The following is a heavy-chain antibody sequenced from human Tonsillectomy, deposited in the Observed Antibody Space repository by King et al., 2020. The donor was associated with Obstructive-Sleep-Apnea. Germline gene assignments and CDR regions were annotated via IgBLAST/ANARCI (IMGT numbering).Heavy chain of an antibody. Sequence: QLQESGPGLVKPSETLSLTCTVSGGSISSYYWSWIRQPPGKGLEWIGYIYYSGSTNYNPSLKSRVTISVDTSKNQFSLKLSSVTAADTAVYYCARSRHSSGSGGYLSYFDYWGQGTLVTVSS. CDR3: ARSRHSSGSGGYLSYFDY. V-gene: IGHV4-59*01. CDR2: IYYSGST. CDR1: GGSISSYY. D-gene: IGHD6-19*01. J-gene: IGHJ4*02.